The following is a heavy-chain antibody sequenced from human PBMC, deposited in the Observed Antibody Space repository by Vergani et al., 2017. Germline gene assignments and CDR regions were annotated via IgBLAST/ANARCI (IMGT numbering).Heavy chain of an antibody. CDR3: ARRRIGEALDR. CDR1: GGSINTGAYY. CDR2: VYTSGMT. D-gene: IGHD3-10*01. J-gene: IGHJ4*02. V-gene: IGHV4-61*02. Sequence: QVQLQESGPRLVRPSQTLSLTCTVPGGSINTGAYYWSWIRQPAGKGLEWIGRVYTSGMTNYNPSLKSRVTILVDRSKSQLSLKLTSVTAGDTAVYFCARRRIGEALDRWGQGTLVVVSP.